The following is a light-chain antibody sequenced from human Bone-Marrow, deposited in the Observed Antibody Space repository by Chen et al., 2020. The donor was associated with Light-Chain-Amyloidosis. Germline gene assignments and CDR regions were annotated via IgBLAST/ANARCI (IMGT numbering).Light chain of an antibody. CDR2: EDD. J-gene: IGLJ3*02. V-gene: IGLV6-57*01. CDR3: QSYQGSSQGV. Sequence: NFMLTQPHAVSASPGKTVSIACTRSSGSMATNYVQWYQQRPGSSPTTVIYEDDQRPSGVPDRFSGAIDRSSNSASRTISGLKTEDEADYYCQSYQGSSQGVFGGGTKLTVL. CDR1: SGSMATNY.